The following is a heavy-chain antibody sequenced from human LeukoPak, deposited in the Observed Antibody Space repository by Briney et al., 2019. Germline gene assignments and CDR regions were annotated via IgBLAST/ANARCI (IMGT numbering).Heavy chain of an antibody. J-gene: IGHJ4*02. CDR2: IYYSGST. V-gene: IGHV4-39*07. CDR3: ASEQPDGYTIDY. D-gene: IGHD5-24*01. CDR1: GGSISSSSYY. Sequence: SETLSLTCTVSGGSISSSSYYWGWIRQPPGEGLEWIGSIYYSGSTYYNPSLKSRVTISVDTSKNEFSLKLSSVTAADTAVYYCASEQPDGYTIDYWGQGTLVTVSS.